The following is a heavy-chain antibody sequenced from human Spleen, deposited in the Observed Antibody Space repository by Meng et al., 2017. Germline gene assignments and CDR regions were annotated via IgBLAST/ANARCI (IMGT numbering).Heavy chain of an antibody. D-gene: IGHD3-22*01. V-gene: IGHV6-1*01. CDR2: TYYRCKWYN. Sequence: RAISGDSVSNYRAAWDWIRQPPSRGLEWLGRTYYRCKWYNDYTVSVKGRITINPDTSKNQFSLQLSSVTPEDTAVYYCARTRRIVVINFDNWGQGTLVTVSS. CDR3: ARTRRIVVINFDN. J-gene: IGHJ4*02. CDR1: GDSVSNYRAA.